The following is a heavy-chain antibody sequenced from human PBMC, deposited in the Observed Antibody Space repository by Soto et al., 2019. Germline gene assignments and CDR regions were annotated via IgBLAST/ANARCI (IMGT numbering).Heavy chain of an antibody. D-gene: IGHD2-2*01. J-gene: IGHJ4*02. CDR2: IKSKTDGGTT. V-gene: IGHV3-15*01. CDR3: TTASVIVVVPAATRSPVDY. CDR1: GFTFSNAW. Sequence: GGSLRLSCAASGFTFSNAWMSWVRQAPGKGLEWVGRIKSKTDGGTTDYAAPVKGRFTISRDDSKNTLYLQMNSLKTEDTAVYYCTTASVIVVVPAATRSPVDYWGQGTLVTVSS.